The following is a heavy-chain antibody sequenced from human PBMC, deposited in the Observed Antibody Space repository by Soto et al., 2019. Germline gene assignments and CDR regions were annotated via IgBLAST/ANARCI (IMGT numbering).Heavy chain of an antibody. CDR2: IIPIFGTA. V-gene: IGHV1-69*13. J-gene: IGHJ4*02. Sequence: ASVKVSCKASGGTFSSYAISWVRQAPGQGLEWMGGIIPIFGTANYAQKFQGRVTITADESTSTAYMELSSLRSEDTAVYYCARGPVPNGGVDYWGQGTLVTVSS. CDR1: GGTFSSYA. CDR3: ARGPVPNGGVDY. D-gene: IGHD1-1*01.